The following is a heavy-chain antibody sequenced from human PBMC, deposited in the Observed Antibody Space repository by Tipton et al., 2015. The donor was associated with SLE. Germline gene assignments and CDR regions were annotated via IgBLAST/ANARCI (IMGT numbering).Heavy chain of an antibody. D-gene: IGHD3-16*01. J-gene: IGHJ6*03. Sequence: SLRLPCAASGFTFSSYWMHWVRQAPGKGLVWVSRINMDGSSTSFADPVKGRFTISRDNSKNSLYLQMNSLRTEDTALYFCARDNVWGSYYMGVWGKGTTVTVSS. CDR2: INMDGSST. CDR1: GFTFSSYW. V-gene: IGHV3-74*01. CDR3: ARDNVWGSYYMGV.